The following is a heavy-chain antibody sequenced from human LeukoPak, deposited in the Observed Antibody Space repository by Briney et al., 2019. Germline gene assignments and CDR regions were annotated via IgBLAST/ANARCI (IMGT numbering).Heavy chain of an antibody. Sequence: GSLRLSCAASGFTVSSNYMSWVRQAPGKGLEWVSLIYSGGSTYYADSVKGRFTISRDNSKNTLYLQMNSLRAEDTAVYYCARMTKYYYGSGSRGDYFDYWGQGTLVTVSS. CDR2: IYSGGST. D-gene: IGHD3-10*01. V-gene: IGHV3-53*01. J-gene: IGHJ4*02. CDR1: GFTVSSNY. CDR3: ARMTKYYYGSGSRGDYFDY.